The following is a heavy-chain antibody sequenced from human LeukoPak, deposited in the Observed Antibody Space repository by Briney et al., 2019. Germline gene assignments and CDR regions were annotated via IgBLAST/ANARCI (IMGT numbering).Heavy chain of an antibody. CDR2: VFYSGST. Sequence: SETLSLTCTVSDGSINTYYWSWLRQPPGKGLEWIAYVFYSGSTDYNPSLKSRVTISVDTSKNQFSLKLSSVTAADTAVYYCARASIAAAGTIFWYFDLWGRGTLVTVSS. D-gene: IGHD6-13*01. CDR3: ARASIAAAGTIFWYFDL. CDR1: DGSINTYY. J-gene: IGHJ2*01. V-gene: IGHV4-59*01.